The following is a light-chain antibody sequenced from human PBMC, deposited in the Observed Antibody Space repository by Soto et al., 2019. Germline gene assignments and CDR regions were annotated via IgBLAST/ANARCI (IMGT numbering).Light chain of an antibody. CDR3: QQYGSSPPLT. Sequence: EIVLTQSPGTLSLSPGERATLSCRASQSVTSSHLAWYQQKPGQAPRLLIYGASNRATGIPDRFSGSGSGTDFTLTISRLEPEDFVVYYCQQYGSSPPLTFGGGTKADIK. CDR1: QSVTSSH. CDR2: GAS. J-gene: IGKJ4*01. V-gene: IGKV3-20*01.